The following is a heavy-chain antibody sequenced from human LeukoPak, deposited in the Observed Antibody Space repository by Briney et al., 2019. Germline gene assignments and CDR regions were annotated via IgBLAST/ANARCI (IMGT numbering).Heavy chain of an antibody. Sequence: GGSLRLSCAASGVTFSSYWRHWVRQAPEKGLVWVSRINTDGSSTSYADSVKGLCTIYRDNAKNTLYLQMNSLRAEDTAVYYCARATVPTSGNWFDPWGQGTLVTVSS. V-gene: IGHV3-74*01. J-gene: IGHJ5*02. CDR3: ARATVPTSGNWFDP. D-gene: IGHD4-17*01. CDR2: INTDGSST. CDR1: GVTFSSYW.